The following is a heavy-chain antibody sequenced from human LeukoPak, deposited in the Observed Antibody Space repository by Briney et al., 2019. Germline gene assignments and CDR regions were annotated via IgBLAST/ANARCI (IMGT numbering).Heavy chain of an antibody. D-gene: IGHD6-19*01. V-gene: IGHV3-64*01. CDR3: ARVRSSGWIELSYYFDY. CDR2: ISSNGGST. Sequence: GGSLRLSYAASGLTFSSYAMHWVRQAPGKGLEYVSAISSNGGSTYYANSVKGRFTISRDNSKNTLYLQMGSLRAEDMAVYYCARVRSSGWIELSYYFDYWGQGTLVTVSS. CDR1: GLTFSSYA. J-gene: IGHJ4*02.